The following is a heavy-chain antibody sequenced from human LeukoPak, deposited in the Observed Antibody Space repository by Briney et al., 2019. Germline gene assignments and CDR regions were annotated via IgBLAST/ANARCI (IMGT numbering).Heavy chain of an antibody. Sequence: ASVKVSCKASGYTFTSYGISWVRQAPGQGLEWMGWISAYNGNTNYAQKLQGGVTMTTDTSTSTAYMELRSLRSDDTAVYYCARARSTYYYDSSGYYRPAASAAFDYWGQGTLVTVSS. D-gene: IGHD3-22*01. CDR3: ARARSTYYYDSSGYYRPAASAAFDY. J-gene: IGHJ4*02. CDR2: ISAYNGNT. CDR1: GYTFTSYG. V-gene: IGHV1-18*01.